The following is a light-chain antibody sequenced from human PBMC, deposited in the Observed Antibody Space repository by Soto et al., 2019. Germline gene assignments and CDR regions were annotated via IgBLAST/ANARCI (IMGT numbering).Light chain of an antibody. J-gene: IGKJ4*01. Sequence: DIVMTQSPDSLAVSLGERATINCKSSQSVFYSPNNKDYLAWFQQKPGQPPKLLIYWASTRQSGVPDRFSGSGSGTDFTLTISRLQPEDVAVYYCQQYYSTPLTFGGGTKVDIK. CDR2: WAS. CDR3: QQYYSTPLT. V-gene: IGKV4-1*01. CDR1: QSVFYSPNNKDY.